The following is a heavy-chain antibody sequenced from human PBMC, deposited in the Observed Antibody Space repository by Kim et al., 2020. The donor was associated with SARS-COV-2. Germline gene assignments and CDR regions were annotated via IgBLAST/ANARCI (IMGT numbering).Heavy chain of an antibody. CDR1: GGSISSSSYY. J-gene: IGHJ5*02. CDR2: IYYSGST. D-gene: IGHD2-8*01. Sequence: SETLSLTCTVSGGSISSSSYYWGWIRQPLGKGLEWIGSIYYSGSTYYNPSLKSRVTISVDTSKNQFSLKLSSVTAADTAVYYCARSMVYAIGPHNWFDPWGQGTLVTVSS. CDR3: ARSMVYAIGPHNWFDP. V-gene: IGHV4-39*07.